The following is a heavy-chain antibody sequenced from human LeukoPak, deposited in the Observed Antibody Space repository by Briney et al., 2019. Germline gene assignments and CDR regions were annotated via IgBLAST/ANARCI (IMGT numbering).Heavy chain of an antibody. CDR1: GGSLSSGSYY. CDR3: ARDVGYCSSTSCYSSGWYDY. D-gene: IGHD2-2*02. V-gene: IGHV4-61*02. Sequence: SETLSLTCTVSGGSLSSGSYYWSWIRQPAGRGLEWIGRIYTSGSPNYNPSLKSRVTISVDTSKNQFSLKLSSVTAADTAVYYCARDVGYCSSTSCYSSGWYDYWGQGTLVTVSP. CDR2: IYTSGSP. J-gene: IGHJ4*02.